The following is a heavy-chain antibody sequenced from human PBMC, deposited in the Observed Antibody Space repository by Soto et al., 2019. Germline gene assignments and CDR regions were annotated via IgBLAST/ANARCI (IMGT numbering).Heavy chain of an antibody. CDR3: ARVGRLRFLDY. CDR2: IGTAGDT. J-gene: IGHJ4*02. CDR1: GFTFSSYD. D-gene: IGHD5-12*01. V-gene: IGHV3-13*04. Sequence: EVQLVESGGGLVQPGGSLRLSCAASGFTFSSYDMHWVRQVTGKGLEWVSSIGTAGDTYYSGSVKGRFTISRENAKNALYLQMNSLRAGDTAVDYGARVGRLRFLDYLGQGTLVTVSS.